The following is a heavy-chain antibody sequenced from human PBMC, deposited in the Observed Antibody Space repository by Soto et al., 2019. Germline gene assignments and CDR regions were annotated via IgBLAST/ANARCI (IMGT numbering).Heavy chain of an antibody. Sequence: PSETLSLTCTVSGGSIRSYCWTWIRQPPGEGLEWIGCICNSGTTNYNPSLKSRVTISVDTSKNQFSLKLSSVTAADTAVYYCARGLGVVVPAAMTVSYYYYMDVWGKGTTVTVSS. J-gene: IGHJ6*03. CDR2: ICNSGTT. CDR3: ARGLGVVVPAAMTVSYYYYMDV. V-gene: IGHV4-59*12. D-gene: IGHD2-2*01. CDR1: GGSIRSYC.